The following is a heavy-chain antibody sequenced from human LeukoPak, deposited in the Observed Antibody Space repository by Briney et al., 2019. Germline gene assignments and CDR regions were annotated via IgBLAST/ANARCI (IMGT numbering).Heavy chain of an antibody. CDR2: IYYSGSA. Sequence: SETLSLTCTVSGGSISSYYWSWIRQPPGKGLEWIGYIYYSGSANYNPSLKSRVTISVDTSKNQFSLKLSSVTAADTAVYYCAREEAWVIDYWGQGILVIVSS. V-gene: IGHV4-59*01. J-gene: IGHJ4*02. CDR3: AREEAWVIDY. CDR1: GGSISSYY. D-gene: IGHD4-23*01.